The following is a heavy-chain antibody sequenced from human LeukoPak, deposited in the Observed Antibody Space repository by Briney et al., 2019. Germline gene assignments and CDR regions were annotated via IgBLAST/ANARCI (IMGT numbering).Heavy chain of an antibody. CDR3: AKLAYCDILTGAWAYFDY. D-gene: IGHD3-9*01. CDR1: GFTFSSYA. CDR2: ISGSGGST. Sequence: HSGGSLRLSCAASGFTFSSYAMSWVRQAPGKGLEWVSAISGSGGSTYYADSVKGRFTISRDNSKNTLYLQMNSLRAEDTAVYYCAKLAYCDILTGAWAYFDYWGQGTLVTVSS. J-gene: IGHJ4*02. V-gene: IGHV3-23*01.